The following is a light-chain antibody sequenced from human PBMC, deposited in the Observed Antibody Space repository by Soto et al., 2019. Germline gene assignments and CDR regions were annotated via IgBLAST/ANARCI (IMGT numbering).Light chain of an antibody. V-gene: IGLV2-14*01. Sequence: QSALTQPASVSGSPGQSITISCTGTSSDVGYNYVSWYQQHPGKAPKLMIYEVSNRPSGVSNRFSGSKSGNTASLTISGLQAEDEADYYCSSYTSSSIVVFGGGTKVTVL. J-gene: IGLJ2*01. CDR3: SSYTSSSIVV. CDR2: EVS. CDR1: SSDVGYNY.